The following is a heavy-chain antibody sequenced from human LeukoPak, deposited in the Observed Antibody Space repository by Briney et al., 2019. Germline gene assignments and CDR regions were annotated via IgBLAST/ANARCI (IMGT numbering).Heavy chain of an antibody. CDR2: IYHSGST. Sequence: SQTLSLTCAVSGGSISSGGYSWSWIRQPPGKGLEWIGYIYHSGSTYYNPSPKSRVTISVDRSKNQFSLKLSSVTAADTAVYYCARALYGARRPRNAFDIWGQGTMVTVSS. CDR3: ARALYGARRPRNAFDI. D-gene: IGHD3-10*01. J-gene: IGHJ3*02. CDR1: GGSISSGGYS. V-gene: IGHV4-30-2*01.